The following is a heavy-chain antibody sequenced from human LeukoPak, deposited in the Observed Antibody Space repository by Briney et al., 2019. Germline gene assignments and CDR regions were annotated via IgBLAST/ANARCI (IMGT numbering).Heavy chain of an antibody. CDR1: GGTFSSYA. CDR3: ARVSNEYYYDSSGYYTDY. Sequence: SVKVSCKASGGTFSSYAISWVRQAPGQGLEWMGRIIPIFGTANYAQKFQGRVTITTNESTSTAYMELSSLRSEDTAVYYCARVSNEYYYDSSGYYTDYWGQGTLVTVSS. V-gene: IGHV1-69*05. J-gene: IGHJ4*02. CDR2: IIPIFGTA. D-gene: IGHD3-22*01.